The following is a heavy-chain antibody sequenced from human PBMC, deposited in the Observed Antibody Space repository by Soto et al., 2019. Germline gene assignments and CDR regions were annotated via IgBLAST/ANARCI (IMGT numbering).Heavy chain of an antibody. Sequence: ASVKVSCKASVYTFTSYGISWVRQDPGQGLEWMGWISAYNGNTNYAQKLQGRVTMTTDTSTSTAYMELRSLRSDDTAVYYCANLARVLEHNWFDPWGQGTLVTVSS. CDR3: ANLARVLEHNWFDP. CDR2: ISAYNGNT. J-gene: IGHJ5*02. CDR1: VYTFTSYG. V-gene: IGHV1-18*01. D-gene: IGHD1-1*01.